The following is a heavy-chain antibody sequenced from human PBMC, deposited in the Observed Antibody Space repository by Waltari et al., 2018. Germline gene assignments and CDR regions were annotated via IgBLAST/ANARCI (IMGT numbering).Heavy chain of an antibody. CDR3: ARDHSVVAAGRLVIY. CDR1: GFTFSGYW. D-gene: IGHD6-13*01. V-gene: IGHV3-7*01. J-gene: IGHJ4*02. CDR2: IKQDGSQK. Sequence: EVQLVESGGGLVQPGGSLTLSCAASGFTFSGYWRSWFRQAPGKGREWVANIKQDGSQKYYVDSVKGRFTISRDNAKNSLHLQMNSLRDEDTAIYYCARDHSVVAAGRLVIYWGQGTLVTVSS.